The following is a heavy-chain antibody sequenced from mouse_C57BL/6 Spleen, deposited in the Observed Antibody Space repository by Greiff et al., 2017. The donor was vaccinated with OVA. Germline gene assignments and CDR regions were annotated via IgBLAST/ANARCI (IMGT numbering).Heavy chain of an antibody. CDR3: ASGLITTVVRYFDV. V-gene: IGHV1-50*01. CDR1: GYTFTSYW. J-gene: IGHJ1*03. Sequence: VQLQQPGAELVKPGASVKLSCKASGYTFTSYWMQWVKQRPGQGLEWIGEIDTSDSDTNYNQKFKGKATLTVDTSSSTAYMQLSSLTSEDSAVYYCASGLITTVVRYFDVWGTGTTVTVSS. D-gene: IGHD1-1*01. CDR2: IDTSDSDT.